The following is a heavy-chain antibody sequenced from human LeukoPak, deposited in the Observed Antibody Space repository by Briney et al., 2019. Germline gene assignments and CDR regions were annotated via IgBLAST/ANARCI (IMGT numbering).Heavy chain of an antibody. CDR1: GGSISSYY. CDR2: IYYSGST. Sequence: SETLSLXCTVSGGSISSYYWRWIRQPPGKGLEWIGYIYYSGSTNYNPSLKSRVTISVDTSKNQFSLKLSSVTAADTAVYYCARDDYGDYVRAFDIWGQGTMVTVSS. CDR3: ARDDYGDYVRAFDI. D-gene: IGHD4-17*01. J-gene: IGHJ3*02. V-gene: IGHV4-59*01.